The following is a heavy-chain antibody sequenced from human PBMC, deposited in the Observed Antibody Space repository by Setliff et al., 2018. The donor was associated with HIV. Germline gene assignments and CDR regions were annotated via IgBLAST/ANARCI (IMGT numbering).Heavy chain of an antibody. V-gene: IGHV4-39*07. Sequence: SETLSLTCTVSGGSIIDSRYFWGWIRQPPGKGLEWIGSVYYSGITYYSSSLKSRVTLSVDTSGNQFSLRLSSVTAADTAVYYCARAGMGALRSLFDYWGQGTLVTVSS. CDR3: ARAGMGALRSLFDY. CDR1: GGSIIDSRYF. D-gene: IGHD1-26*01. CDR2: VYYSGIT. J-gene: IGHJ4*02.